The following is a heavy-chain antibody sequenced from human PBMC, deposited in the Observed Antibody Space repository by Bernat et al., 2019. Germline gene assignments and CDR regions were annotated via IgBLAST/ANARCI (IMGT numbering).Heavy chain of an antibody. Sequence: EVQLLEFGGGLVQPGGSLRLSCAASGFTLSTYAMSWVRQAPGKGLEWVSAISGSGTSTYYADSVKGRFTISRDNSNNTVYLQMNSLRAEDTAVFYCAREGQLSYYYSGMDVWGQGTTVTVSS. CDR3: AREGQLSYYYSGMDV. D-gene: IGHD6-13*01. CDR2: ISGSGTST. CDR1: GFTLSTYA. V-gene: IGHV3-23*01. J-gene: IGHJ6*02.